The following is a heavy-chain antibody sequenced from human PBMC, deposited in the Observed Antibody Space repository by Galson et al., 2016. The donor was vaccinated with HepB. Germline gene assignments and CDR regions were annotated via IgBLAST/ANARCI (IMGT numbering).Heavy chain of an antibody. D-gene: IGHD1-26*01. CDR2: IIPIFRTT. CDR1: GGTFSSYA. V-gene: IGHV1-69*13. CDR3: ARPQREGGNYYSFDY. Sequence: SVKVSCKASGGTFSSYALSWVRQAPGQGLEWMGRIIPIFRTTNYAQKFQGRVSITADESTSTAYMELSSLRSEDTAGYYWARPQREGGNYYSFDYWGQGTLVIVSS. J-gene: IGHJ4*02.